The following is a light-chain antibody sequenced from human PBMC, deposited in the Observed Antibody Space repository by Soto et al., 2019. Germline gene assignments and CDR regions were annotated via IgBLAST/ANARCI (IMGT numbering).Light chain of an antibody. J-gene: IGLJ3*02. Sequence: QSVLTQPPSASGTPGQRVTTSCSGSSSNIGSNYVYWYHQFPGTAPKLLIYSNNQRPSGVPDRFSGSKSGTSASLAISGLRSEDEADYYCAAWDGSLTGRVFGGGTKVTVL. CDR3: AAWDGSLTGRV. CDR2: SNN. V-gene: IGLV1-47*02. CDR1: SSNIGSNY.